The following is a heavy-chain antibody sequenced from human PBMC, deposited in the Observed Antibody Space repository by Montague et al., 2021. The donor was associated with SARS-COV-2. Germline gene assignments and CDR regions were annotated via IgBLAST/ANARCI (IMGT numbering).Heavy chain of an antibody. J-gene: IGHJ6*02. Sequence: SLRLSCAASGFTFSDYYMSWIRQAPGKGLEWVSYISSGSSYTNYADSVKGRFTISRDNAKNSLYLQMNSLRAEGTAVYYCARDQPHYDILTGYYKDYYYMDVWGQGTTVTVSS. CDR2: ISSGSSYT. V-gene: IGHV3-11*06. D-gene: IGHD3-9*01. CDR3: ARDQPHYDILTGYYKDYYYMDV. CDR1: GFTFSDYY.